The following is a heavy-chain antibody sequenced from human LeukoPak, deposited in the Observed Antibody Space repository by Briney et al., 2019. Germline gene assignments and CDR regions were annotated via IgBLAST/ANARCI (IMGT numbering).Heavy chain of an antibody. CDR1: GFTFSSYA. J-gene: IGHJ6*02. D-gene: IGHD3-22*01. V-gene: IGHV3-23*01. Sequence: QPGGSLRLSCAASGFTFSSYAMSWVRQAPGKGLEWVSAISGSGGSTYYADSVKGRFTISRDNSKNTLYLQMNSLRAEDTAVYYCASSDSSGYYFQAPHYYYYGMDVWGQGTTVTVSS. CDR3: ASSDSSGYYFQAPHYYYYGMDV. CDR2: ISGSGGST.